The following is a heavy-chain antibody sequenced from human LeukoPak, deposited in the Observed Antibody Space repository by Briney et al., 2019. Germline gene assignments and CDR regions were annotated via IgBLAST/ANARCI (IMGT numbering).Heavy chain of an antibody. D-gene: IGHD4-17*01. CDR2: IYSDGST. J-gene: IGHJ4*02. Sequence: GGSLRLSCAASGFTVSSNYMSWVRQTPGKGLEWVSVIYSDGSTYYADSVKGRFTISRDSSKNTLYLQMNSLRAEETAVYYCARDALRSIYFDDWGQGTLVTVSS. V-gene: IGHV3-53*01. CDR1: GFTVSSNY. CDR3: ARDALRSIYFDD.